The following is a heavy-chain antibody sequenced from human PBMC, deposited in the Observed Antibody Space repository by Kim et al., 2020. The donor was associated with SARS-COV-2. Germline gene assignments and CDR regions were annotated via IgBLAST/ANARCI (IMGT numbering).Heavy chain of an antibody. D-gene: IGHD3-10*01. CDR2: ISTSSSHT. J-gene: IGHJ5*02. Sequence: GGSLRLSCVASGFTFSDYYMSWIRQAPGKGLEWVSYISTSSSHTDYADSVKGRFTISRDNAENSVYLQMNSLRAEDTAVYYCARDYYGSGSYGQFDPWGHGTLVTVSS. CDR3: ARDYYGSGSYGQFDP. CDR1: GFTFSDYY. V-gene: IGHV3-11*06.